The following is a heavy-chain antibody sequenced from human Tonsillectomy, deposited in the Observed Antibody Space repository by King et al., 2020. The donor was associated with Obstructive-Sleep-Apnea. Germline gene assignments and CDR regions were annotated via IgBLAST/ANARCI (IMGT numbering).Heavy chain of an antibody. CDR3: ARDWQWLDYYYYGMDV. J-gene: IGHJ6*02. CDR2: IYHSGST. CDR1: GYSISSGYY. V-gene: IGHV4-38-2*02. Sequence: VPLQESGPGLVKPSETLSLTCTVSGYSISSGYYWGWIRQPPGKGLEWIGSIYHSGSTYYNPSLKSRVTISVDTSKNQFSLKLSSVTAADTAVYYCARDWQWLDYYYYGMDVWGQGTTVTVSS. D-gene: IGHD6-19*01.